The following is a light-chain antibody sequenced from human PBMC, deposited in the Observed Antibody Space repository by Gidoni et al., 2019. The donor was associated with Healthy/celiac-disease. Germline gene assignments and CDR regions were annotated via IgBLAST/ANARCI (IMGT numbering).Light chain of an antibody. CDR2: QDS. Sequence: SCELTQPPSVSVSPGQTASITCSGDKLGDEYACLYQQKPGQSPVLVIYQDSKRPAGIPERFSGSNSGNTATLTLSGTQAMDEADYYCQAWDSRTAVFGGGTKLTVL. CDR1: KLGDEY. J-gene: IGLJ2*01. V-gene: IGLV3-1*01. CDR3: QAWDSRTAV.